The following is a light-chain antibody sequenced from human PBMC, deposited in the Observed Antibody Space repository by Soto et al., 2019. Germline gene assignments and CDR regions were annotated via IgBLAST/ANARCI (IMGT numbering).Light chain of an antibody. CDR1: QGIGTS. CDR3: QESYSSTWT. J-gene: IGKJ1*01. CDR2: TAS. V-gene: IGKV1-39*01. Sequence: DIQMTQSPSSLSASVGDRVTITCRASQGIGTSLNWYQQRPGKAPNLPLYTASSLQTGVPSRFRGSGSGTDFTLTISRLQPDDSATYYCQESYSSTWTFGQGTKVEI.